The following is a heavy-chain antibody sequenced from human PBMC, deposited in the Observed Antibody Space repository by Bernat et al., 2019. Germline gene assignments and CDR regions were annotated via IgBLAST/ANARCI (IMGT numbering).Heavy chain of an antibody. D-gene: IGHD5-12*01. CDR2: IYYSGST. Sequence: QVQLQESRPGLVKPSETLSLTCNVSGGSVSSGSYYWSWIRQPPGKGLEWIGYIYYSGSTNYNPTLRSRVTISVDTSKNQFSLKLSSVTAADTAVYYCAAYSGYDFLDSWGQGTLVTVSS. CDR3: AAYSGYDFLDS. V-gene: IGHV4-61*01. J-gene: IGHJ4*02. CDR1: GGSVSSGSYY.